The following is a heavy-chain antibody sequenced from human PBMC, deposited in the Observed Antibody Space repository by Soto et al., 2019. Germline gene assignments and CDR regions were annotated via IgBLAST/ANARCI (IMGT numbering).Heavy chain of an antibody. J-gene: IGHJ6*02. V-gene: IGHV3-15*07. CDR3: TTVAISGWPYYYYYYGMDV. D-gene: IGHD6-19*01. CDR2: IKSKTDGGTT. CDR1: GFTFSNAW. Sequence: GGSLRLSCAASGFTFSNAWMNWVRQAPGKGLEWVGRIKSKTDGGTTDYAAPVKGRFTISRDESKNTLYLQMNSLKTEDTAVYYCTTVAISGWPYYYYYYGMDVWGQGTTVTVSS.